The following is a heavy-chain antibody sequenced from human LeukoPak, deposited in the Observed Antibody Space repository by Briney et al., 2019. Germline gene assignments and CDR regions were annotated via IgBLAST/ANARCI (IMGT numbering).Heavy chain of an antibody. CDR1: GYTFTDYF. Sequence: GASVKVSCKASGYTFTDYFIHWVRKAPGQGLEWMGWIRPNIGDTHYAQGFQGRVTMTGDTSVSTAHMELRSLRSDDTAIYYCARNYGHNSKYFDFWGQGTLLTVSS. CDR3: ARNYGHNSKYFDF. CDR2: IRPNIGDT. D-gene: IGHD4-17*01. V-gene: IGHV1-2*02. J-gene: IGHJ4*02.